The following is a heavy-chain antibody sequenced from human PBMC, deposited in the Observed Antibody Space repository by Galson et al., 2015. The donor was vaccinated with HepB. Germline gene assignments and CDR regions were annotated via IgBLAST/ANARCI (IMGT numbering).Heavy chain of an antibody. J-gene: IGHJ6*02. CDR2: IYPSDSDT. Sequence: QSGAEVKKPGESLKISCKASGYSFVSAWIGWVRQTPGKGLEWMGIIYPSDSDTSYSPSFLGQVTISVDKSISTAYLQWNSLKASDTATYYCGRESYDFAYGMDVWGQGTTVIVSS. D-gene: IGHD3-3*01. CDR3: GRESYDFAYGMDV. V-gene: IGHV5-51*01. CDR1: GYSFVSAW.